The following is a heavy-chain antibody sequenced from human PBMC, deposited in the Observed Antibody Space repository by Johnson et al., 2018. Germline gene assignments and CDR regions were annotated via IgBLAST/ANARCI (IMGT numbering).Heavy chain of an antibody. CDR3: ARVYSSGWADAFDI. Sequence: QVQLVQSGGGVVQPGRSXRLSCAASGFTFNSYGMHWVRQAPGQGLEWVAVISYDGRNRFYADAVKGRFTISRDNSKNTLYLQRNSLRAEATAVYYCARVYSSGWADAFDIWGQGTMVTVSS. CDR1: GFTFNSYG. J-gene: IGHJ3*02. D-gene: IGHD6-19*01. V-gene: IGHV3-30*03. CDR2: ISYDGRNR.